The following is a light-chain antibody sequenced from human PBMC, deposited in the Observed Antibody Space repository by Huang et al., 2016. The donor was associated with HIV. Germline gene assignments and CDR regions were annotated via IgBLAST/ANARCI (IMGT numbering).Light chain of an antibody. J-gene: IGKJ1*01. V-gene: IGKV1-39*01. CDR2: SAS. CDR1: QSIDTD. CDR3: QQTHSSPRA. Sequence: DIQMTQTPPSLSASVGDRVTITCRTNQSIDTDLNWYQQKPGEAPKLLIHSASTLQGAVPSRFSGSGSETDFTLTINTLQPEDLGTYYCQQTHSSPRAFGQGTKVEIK.